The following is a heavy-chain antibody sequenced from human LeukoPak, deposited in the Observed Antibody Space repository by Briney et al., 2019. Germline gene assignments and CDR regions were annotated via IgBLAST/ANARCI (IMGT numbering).Heavy chain of an antibody. CDR1: GYTFTGYA. CDR3: ARDRCSSTSCYTWNGMDV. CDR2: INTNTGNP. J-gene: IGHJ6*02. V-gene: IGHV7-4-1*02. D-gene: IGHD2-2*02. Sequence: ASVKVSCKASGYTFTGYAMNWVRQAPGQGLEWMGWINTNTGNPTYAQGFTGRFVFSLDTSVSTAYLQISSLKAEDTAVYYCARDRCSSTSCYTWNGMDVWGQGTTVTVSS.